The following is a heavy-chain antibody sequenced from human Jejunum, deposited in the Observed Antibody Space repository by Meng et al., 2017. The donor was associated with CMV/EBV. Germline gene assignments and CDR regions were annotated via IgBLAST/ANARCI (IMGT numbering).Heavy chain of an antibody. CDR1: ITRSGSY. V-gene: IGHV4-39*07. CDR3: ARAPYNYFDSSGDPPDY. Sequence: ITRSGSYWGWIRQPPGTGLEWIGNISYRGSTYYTPSLKSRVVISVDTSRNQFSLKLSSVTAADTAVYYCARAPYNYFDSSGDPPDYWGQGTLVTVSS. D-gene: IGHD3-22*01. CDR2: ISYRGST. J-gene: IGHJ4*02.